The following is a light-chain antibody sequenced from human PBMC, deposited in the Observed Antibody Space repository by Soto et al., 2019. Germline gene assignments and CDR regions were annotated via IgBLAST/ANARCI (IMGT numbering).Light chain of an antibody. J-gene: IGLJ1*01. Sequence: QSALTQPRSVSGSPGQSVAISCTGTSSDVGGYDYVSWFQQHPGKAPKLMIYDVSKRPSGVPDRVSGSKSGNPASLTTSGLQAEDEADYYGCSYAGSPYVFGTGTKVTVL. CDR3: CSYAGSPYV. V-gene: IGLV2-11*01. CDR1: SSDVGGYDY. CDR2: DVS.